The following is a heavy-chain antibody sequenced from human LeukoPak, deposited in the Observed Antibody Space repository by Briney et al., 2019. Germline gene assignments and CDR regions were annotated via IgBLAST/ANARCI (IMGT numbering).Heavy chain of an antibody. D-gene: IGHD5-18*01. CDR3: AKGYSSPANYFDY. J-gene: IGHJ4*02. Sequence: GGSLRLSCAASGFTFSSYAMSWVRQAPGKGLEWVSAISATGDSTYYADSVKGRFTISRDNSKNTLYLQMNSLRAEDTALYYCAKGYSSPANYFDYWGQGTLVTVSS. V-gene: IGHV3-23*01. CDR2: ISATGDST. CDR1: GFTFSSYA.